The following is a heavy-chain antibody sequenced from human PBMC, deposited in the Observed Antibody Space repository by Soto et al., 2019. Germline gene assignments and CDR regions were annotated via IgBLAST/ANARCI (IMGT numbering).Heavy chain of an antibody. CDR2: ISSGGDST. Sequence: GGSLRLSCAASGFTFSSYAMNWVLQAPGKGLEWVSTISSGGDSTYYANSVKGRFTISRDNSKNTLYLQMNSLRAEDTALYYCAKEHIAAPGTLDYWGQGTLVTVS. D-gene: IGHD6-13*01. CDR1: GFTFSSYA. J-gene: IGHJ4*02. CDR3: AKEHIAAPGTLDY. V-gene: IGHV3-23*01.